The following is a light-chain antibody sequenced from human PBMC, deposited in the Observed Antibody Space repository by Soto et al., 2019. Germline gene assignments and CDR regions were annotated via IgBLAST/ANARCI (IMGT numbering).Light chain of an antibody. CDR1: SNDVGGYNY. J-gene: IGLJ3*02. Sequence: QSALTQPASVSGSPGQSITISCTGTSNDVGGYNYVSWYQHHPGKAPKLLIYEVTNRPSGVSNRFSGSKSANTASLTISGLQSEDAADFYCSSYTGSHTWVFGGGTKVTVL. CDR3: SSYTGSHTWV. CDR2: EVT. V-gene: IGLV2-14*01.